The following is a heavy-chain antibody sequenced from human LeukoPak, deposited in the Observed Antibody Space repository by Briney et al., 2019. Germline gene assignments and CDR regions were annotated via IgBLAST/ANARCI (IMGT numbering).Heavy chain of an antibody. CDR2: ISGSGVST. CDR3: ARDSSGAAGSRPDY. Sequence: GGSLRLSCAASGFTVSSNYMSWVRQAPGKGLEWVSTISGSGVSTYYADSVKGRFTISRDNSKNTLYLQMNSLRTEDTALYYCARDSSGAAGSRPDYWGQGTLVTVSS. D-gene: IGHD3-22*01. CDR1: GFTVSSNY. J-gene: IGHJ4*02. V-gene: IGHV3-23*01.